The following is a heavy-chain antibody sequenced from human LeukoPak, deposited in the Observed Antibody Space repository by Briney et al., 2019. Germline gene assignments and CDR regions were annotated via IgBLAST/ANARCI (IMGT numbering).Heavy chain of an antibody. CDR1: GFRFSSYA. CDR3: VRGDSHKSDWYNN. V-gene: IGHV3-30-3*01. J-gene: IGHJ4*02. CDR2: MLYDGSTK. Sequence: PGRSLRLSCAASGFRFSSYAMHWVRQAPGKGLEWVAVMLYDGSTKYYADSVKGRFTISRDDSKNTLYLQMNSLRAEDTAVYCCVRGDSHKSDWYNNWGQGTLVTVSS. D-gene: IGHD6-19*01.